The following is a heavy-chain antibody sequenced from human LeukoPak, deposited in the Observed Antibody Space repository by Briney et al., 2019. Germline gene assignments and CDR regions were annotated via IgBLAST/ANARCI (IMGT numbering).Heavy chain of an antibody. V-gene: IGHV4-34*01. CDR3: AREWQCLVTYYFVY. Sequence: KPSETLSLSCAVYGGSFSDYCWSWIRQPPGKGVEWIGEINHSGSTNYNPSLKSRVTISVDTSKNQFSLKLSSVTAADTAVYYCAREWQCLVTYYFVYWGQGTLVTVSS. CDR2: INHSGST. CDR1: GGSFSDYC. D-gene: IGHD6-19*01. J-gene: IGHJ4*02.